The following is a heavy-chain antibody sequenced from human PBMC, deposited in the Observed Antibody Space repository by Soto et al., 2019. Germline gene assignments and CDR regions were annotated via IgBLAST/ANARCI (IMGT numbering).Heavy chain of an antibody. Sequence: PSETLSLTCTVSGGSISSSSYYWGWIRQPPGKGLEWIGYIYYSGSTNYNPSLKSRVTISVDTSKNQFSLKLSSVTAADTAVYYCARVGDNFDYWGQGTLVTVSS. CDR2: IYYSGST. CDR1: GGSISSSSYY. D-gene: IGHD3-3*01. J-gene: IGHJ4*02. V-gene: IGHV4-61*05. CDR3: ARVGDNFDY.